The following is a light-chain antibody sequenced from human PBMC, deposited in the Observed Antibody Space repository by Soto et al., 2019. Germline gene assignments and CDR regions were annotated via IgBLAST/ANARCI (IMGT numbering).Light chain of an antibody. CDR1: SSDVGGYNF. V-gene: IGLV2-8*01. CDR2: EVN. J-gene: IGLJ1*01. Sequence: QSALTQPPSASGSPGQSVTVSCTGTSSDVGGYNFVSWYQHHPGKAPKLMIYEVNKRPSGVPDRFSGSKSGNTASLTVSGLQAEDEADYFCSSYAGSNNYVFGTGTKLTFL. CDR3: SSYAGSNNYV.